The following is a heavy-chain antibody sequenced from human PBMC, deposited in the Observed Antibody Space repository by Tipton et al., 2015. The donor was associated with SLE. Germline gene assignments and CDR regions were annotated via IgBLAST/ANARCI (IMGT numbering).Heavy chain of an antibody. V-gene: IGHV4-34*01. J-gene: IGHJ4*01. CDR1: GGSFSGSY. CDR2: IYYSGTT. Sequence: TLSLTCDVNGGSFSGSYWTWIRQHPGEGLEWIAYIYYSGTTYYNPSLKSRVTISVETSNNQLSLKLTSVTAADTAVYYCARGAKERITLVRVRPYYFDYWGQGSLVTVTS. CDR3: ARGAKERITLVRVRPYYFDY. D-gene: IGHD3-10*01.